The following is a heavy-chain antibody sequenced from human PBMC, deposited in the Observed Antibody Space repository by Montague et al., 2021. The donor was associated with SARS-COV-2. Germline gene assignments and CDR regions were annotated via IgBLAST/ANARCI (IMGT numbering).Heavy chain of an antibody. CDR2: ISISSSYI. J-gene: IGHJ6*02. CDR3: ARDGYGSGSYASGLDI. Sequence: SLRLSCAAPGFTFSSYSMNWVRQAPGKGLEWVSSISISSSYIYYADSVKGRFTISRDNAKNSLYLQMNSLRAEDTAVYYCARDGYGSGSYASGLDIWGQGTTVTVSS. CDR1: GFTFSSYS. D-gene: IGHD3-10*01. V-gene: IGHV3-21*01.